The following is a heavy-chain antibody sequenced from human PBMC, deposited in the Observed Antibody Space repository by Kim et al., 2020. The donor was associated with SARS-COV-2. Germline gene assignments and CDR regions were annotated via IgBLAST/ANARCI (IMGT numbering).Heavy chain of an antibody. CDR1: GGSISSSSYY. Sequence: SETLSLTCTVSGGSISSSSYYWGWIRQPPGKGLEWIGSIYYSGSTYYNPSLKSRVTISVDTSKNQFSLKLSSVTAADTAVYYCAVRGVLLWFDPWGQGTLVTVSS. V-gene: IGHV4-39*07. CDR3: AVRGVLLWFDP. J-gene: IGHJ5*02. CDR2: IYYSGST. D-gene: IGHD3-10*01.